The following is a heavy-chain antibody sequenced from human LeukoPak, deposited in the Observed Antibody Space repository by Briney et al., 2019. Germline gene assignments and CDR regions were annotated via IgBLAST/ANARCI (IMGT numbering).Heavy chain of an antibody. D-gene: IGHD2-2*01. Sequence: GRSLRLSCVASGFTFTKYAMDWVRQAPGKGLEWVASISFDDTNKVYSDSVKGRFTVSRDTSNNTLYLQMDSLRTEDTAVYYCARDCSSAICYAAFDYWGQGTQVTVSS. CDR3: ARDCSSAICYAAFDY. CDR1: GFTFTKYA. J-gene: IGHJ4*02. V-gene: IGHV3-30-3*01. CDR2: ISFDDTNK.